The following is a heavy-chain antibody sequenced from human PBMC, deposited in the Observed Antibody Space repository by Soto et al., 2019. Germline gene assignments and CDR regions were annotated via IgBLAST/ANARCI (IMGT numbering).Heavy chain of an antibody. CDR3: ARTAGTYYFDY. Sequence: SETLSLTCTVSGGSISSYYWSWIRQPPGKGLEWIGYIYYSGSTNYNPSLKSRVTISVDTSKNQFSLKLSSVTAADTAVYYCARTAGTYYFDYWGQGTLVTVSS. D-gene: IGHD6-13*01. V-gene: IGHV4-59*12. CDR2: IYYSGST. J-gene: IGHJ4*02. CDR1: GGSISSYY.